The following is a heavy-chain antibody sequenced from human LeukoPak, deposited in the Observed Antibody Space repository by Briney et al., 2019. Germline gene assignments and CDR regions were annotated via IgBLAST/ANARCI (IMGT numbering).Heavy chain of an antibody. D-gene: IGHD2-21*02. J-gene: IGHJ4*02. V-gene: IGHV3-23*01. Sequence: GGSLTLSCAASGFTFSSFAMTWVRQAPGKGLEWVSTIGGSGISTYYADSAKGRFTISRDNSKNTLFLQMNALRFEDTAVYYCAKGTANVDYWGQGTLVTVSS. CDR2: IGGSGIST. CDR3: AKGTANVDY. CDR1: GFTFSSFA.